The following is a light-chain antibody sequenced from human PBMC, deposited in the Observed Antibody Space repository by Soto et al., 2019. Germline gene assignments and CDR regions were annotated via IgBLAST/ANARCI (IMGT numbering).Light chain of an antibody. CDR1: QSVGGAH. Sequence: EVVLTQSPGTLSLSPGERGTLYCRASQSVGGAHLAWYQQTPGQAPRLLIYGTSLRATGIPDRFSGSGSGTDFTLTITRLEPEDFAVYYCQLYGDSRTFGQGTKVDIK. CDR2: GTS. V-gene: IGKV3-20*01. CDR3: QLYGDSRT. J-gene: IGKJ1*01.